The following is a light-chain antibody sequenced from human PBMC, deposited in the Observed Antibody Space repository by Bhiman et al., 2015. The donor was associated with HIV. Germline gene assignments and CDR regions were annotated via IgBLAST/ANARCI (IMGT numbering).Light chain of an antibody. CDR3: AAWDDSLSGWV. V-gene: IGLV2-8*01. Sequence: QSALTQPPSASGSPGQSVTISCTGTSSDVGGYNYVSWYQHHPGKAPKLMIYEVSKRPSGVPDRFTGSKSGNTASLTISGLRSEDEADYYCAAWDDSLSGWVFGGGTKLTVL. CDR2: EVS. CDR1: SSDVGGYNY. J-gene: IGLJ3*02.